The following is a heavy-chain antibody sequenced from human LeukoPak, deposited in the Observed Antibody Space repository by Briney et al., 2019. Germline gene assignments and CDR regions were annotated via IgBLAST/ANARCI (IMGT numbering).Heavy chain of an antibody. J-gene: IGHJ6*03. D-gene: IGHD6-6*01. V-gene: IGHV4-30-2*01. CDR1: GGSISSGGYY. CDR2: IFHSGST. CDR3: ARLIAARLYYYYYYYMDV. Sequence: SETLSLTCTVSGGSISSGGYYWSWIRQPPGKGLEWIGYIFHSGSTYYNPSLKSRVTISVDMSKNQFSLKLSSVTAADTAVYYCARLIAARLYYYYYYYMDVWGKGTTVTVSS.